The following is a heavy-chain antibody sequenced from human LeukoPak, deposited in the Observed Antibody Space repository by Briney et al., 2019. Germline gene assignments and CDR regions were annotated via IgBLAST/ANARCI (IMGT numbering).Heavy chain of an antibody. D-gene: IGHD5-12*01. CDR3: ARVGHLVATIPYYFDY. CDR1: GFTFSDYY. J-gene: IGHJ4*02. CDR2: ISSSGSTI. V-gene: IGHV3-11*01. Sequence: GGSLRLSCAASGFTFSDYYMSWIRQVPGKGLEWVSYISSSGSTIYYADSVKGRFTISRDNAKNSLYLQMNSLRAEDTAVYYCARVGHLVATIPYYFDYWGQGTLVTVSS.